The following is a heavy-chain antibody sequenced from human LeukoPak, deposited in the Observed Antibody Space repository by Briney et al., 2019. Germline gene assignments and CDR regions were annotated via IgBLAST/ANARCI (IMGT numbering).Heavy chain of an antibody. J-gene: IGHJ6*03. CDR3: ARTSPGGIYYYYMDV. D-gene: IGHD2-2*01. V-gene: IGHV1-18*01. CDR2: ISAYNGNT. CDR1: GYTFTSYG. Sequence: ASVKVSCKASGYTFTSYGMSWVRQAPGQGMEWMGWISAYNGNTNYAEKVKGRVTITTDTSTSTAYMELRSLRSDDTAVYYCARTSPGGIYYYYMDVWGKGTTVTVSS.